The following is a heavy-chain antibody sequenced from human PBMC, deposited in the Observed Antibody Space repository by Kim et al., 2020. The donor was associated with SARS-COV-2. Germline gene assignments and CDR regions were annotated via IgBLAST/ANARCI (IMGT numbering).Heavy chain of an antibody. D-gene: IGHD2-21*02. CDR2: ISSSSSYI. Sequence: GGSLRLSCAASGFTFSSYSMNWVRQAPGKGLEWVSSISSSSSYIYYADSVKGRFTISRDNAKNSLYLQMNSLRAEDTAVYYCARTVVTATEGIYYYGMVVWGQGTTVTVSS. CDR1: GFTFSSYS. CDR3: ARTVVTATEGIYYYGMVV. V-gene: IGHV3-21*01. J-gene: IGHJ6*02.